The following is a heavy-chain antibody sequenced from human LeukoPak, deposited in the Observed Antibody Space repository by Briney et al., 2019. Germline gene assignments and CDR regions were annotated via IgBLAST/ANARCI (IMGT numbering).Heavy chain of an antibody. CDR2: ISWNSGSI. V-gene: IGHV3-9*01. J-gene: IGHJ4*02. D-gene: IGHD3-9*01. Sequence: SLRLSCAASGFTFYDYAMHWVRQAPGKGLEWVSGISWNSGSIVYADSVKGRFTISRENAKNSLYLQMNSLRAEDTALYYCAKGRYFDWLLPGNDYWGQGTLVTVSS. CDR1: GFTFYDYA. CDR3: AKGRYFDWLLPGNDY.